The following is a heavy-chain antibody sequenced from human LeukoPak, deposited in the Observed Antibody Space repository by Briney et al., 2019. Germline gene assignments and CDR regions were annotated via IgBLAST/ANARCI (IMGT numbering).Heavy chain of an antibody. CDR2: IIPIFGTA. D-gene: IGHD3-10*01. CDR3: AVVITMVRDLYYFDY. CDR1: DYTFTSYG. Sequence: ASVKVSCKASDYTFTSYGISWVRQAPGQGLERLGGIIPIFGTANYAQKFQGRVTITTDESTSTAYMELSSLRSEDTAVYYCAVVITMVRDLYYFDYWGQGTLVTVSS. V-gene: IGHV1-69*05. J-gene: IGHJ4*02.